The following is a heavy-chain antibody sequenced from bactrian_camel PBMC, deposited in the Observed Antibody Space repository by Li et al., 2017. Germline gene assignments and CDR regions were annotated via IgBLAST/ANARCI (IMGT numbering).Heavy chain of an antibody. CDR3: AADYWVVAGRRLVVLEYNY. V-gene: IGHV3S53*01. Sequence: VQLVESGGDSVQAGGSLRVSCSSSGYSYSSGCMGWFRQAPGKEREAVAVIDSDGSTTYADSVKGRFTISKDNAKNTLYLQMNSLKPEDTAMYYCAADYWVVAGRRLVVLEYNYWGQGTQVTVS. J-gene: IGHJ4*01. CDR2: IDSDGST. CDR1: GYSYSSGC. D-gene: IGHD6*01.